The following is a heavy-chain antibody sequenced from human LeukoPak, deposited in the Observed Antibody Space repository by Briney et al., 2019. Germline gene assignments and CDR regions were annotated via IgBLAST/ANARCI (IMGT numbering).Heavy chain of an antibody. CDR1: GFTFSSYA. V-gene: IGHV3-30-3*01. CDR3: ARSTWVLFAFDI. D-gene: IGHD2-8*02. J-gene: IGHJ3*02. Sequence: PGGSLRLSCAASGFTFSSYAMHWVRQAPGKGLEWVAVISYDGSNKYYADSVKGRFTISRDSSKNTLYLQMNSLRAEDTAVYYCARSTWVLFAFDIWGQGTMVTVSS. CDR2: ISYDGSNK.